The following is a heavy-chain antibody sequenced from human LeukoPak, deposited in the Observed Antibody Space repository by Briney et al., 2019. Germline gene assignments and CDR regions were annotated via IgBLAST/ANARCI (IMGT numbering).Heavy chain of an antibody. D-gene: IGHD5-12*01. Sequence: PSETLSLTCSVSSWIRQSAGKGLEWLGRFYYSGSTNYNPSLKSRVTISVDTSKNQFSLKLSSVTAADTAVYYCASQAVATNYFDYWGQGTLVTVSS. CDR3: ASQAVATNYFDY. CDR2: FYYSGST. CDR1: S. J-gene: IGHJ4*02. V-gene: IGHV4-4*07.